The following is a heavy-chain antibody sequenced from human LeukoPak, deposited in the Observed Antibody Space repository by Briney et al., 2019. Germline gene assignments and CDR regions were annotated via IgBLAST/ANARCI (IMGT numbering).Heavy chain of an antibody. CDR2: IIPIFGTA. V-gene: IGHV1-69*06. J-gene: IGHJ4*02. Sequence: SVKVSCKASGGTFSSYAISWVRQAPGQGLEWMGGIIPIFGTANYAQKFQGRVTITADKSTSTAYMELSSLRYEDTAVYYCASAISGYYGYWGQGTLVTVSS. CDR1: GGTFSSYA. CDR3: ASAISGYYGY. D-gene: IGHD3-3*01.